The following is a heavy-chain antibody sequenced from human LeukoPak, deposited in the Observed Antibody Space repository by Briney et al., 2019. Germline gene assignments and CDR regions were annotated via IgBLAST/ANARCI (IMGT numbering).Heavy chain of an antibody. CDR3: ARDWRVDTAMVTGGRYGMDV. J-gene: IGHJ6*02. Sequence: ASMKVSCKASGYTFTSYGISWVRQAPGQGLEWMGWISAYNGNTNYAQKLQGRVTMTTDTSTSTAYMELRSLRSDDTAVYYCARDWRVDTAMVTGGRYGMDVWGQGTTVTVSS. CDR2: ISAYNGNT. CDR1: GYTFTSYG. D-gene: IGHD5-18*01. V-gene: IGHV1-18*01.